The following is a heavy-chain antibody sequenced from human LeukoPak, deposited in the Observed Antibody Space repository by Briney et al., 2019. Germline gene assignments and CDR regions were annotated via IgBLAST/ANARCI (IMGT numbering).Heavy chain of an antibody. CDR1: GYTFTGYY. D-gene: IGHD4-23*01. Sequence: GASVKVSCKASGYTFTGYYMHWVRQAPGQGLEWMGWINPNIGDTNYAQKFQGRVTMTRDTSISTAYMELSRLRFDDTAVYYCARDHYGGNSWDWYFDLWGRGILVTVSS. J-gene: IGHJ2*01. V-gene: IGHV1-2*02. CDR2: INPNIGDT. CDR3: ARDHYGGNSWDWYFDL.